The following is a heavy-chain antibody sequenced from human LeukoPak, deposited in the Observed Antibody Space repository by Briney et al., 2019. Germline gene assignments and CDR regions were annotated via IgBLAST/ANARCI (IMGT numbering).Heavy chain of an antibody. CDR1: GFTFTTYA. J-gene: IGHJ3*02. Sequence: GGSLRLSCAASGFTFTTYAMNWVRQAPGKGLEFVSAITNNGGKTYYANSVKGKFTISRDNSKNTLYLQMGSLRAEDMAVYYCARVATNDRRNAFDIWGQGTMVTVSS. V-gene: IGHV3-64*01. D-gene: IGHD2-8*01. CDR3: ARVATNDRRNAFDI. CDR2: ITNNGGKT.